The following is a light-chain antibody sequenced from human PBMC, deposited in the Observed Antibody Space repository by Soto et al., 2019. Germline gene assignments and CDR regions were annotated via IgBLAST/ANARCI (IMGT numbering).Light chain of an antibody. V-gene: IGLV2-18*02. CDR2: DVS. J-gene: IGLJ1*01. Sequence: QSVLTRPPSVSGSPGQSVTISCTGTSSDVGGYNRVSWYQQPPGKAPKLLIYDVSNRPSGGSTRFSGSKSGNTASLTISGLQAEDEADYYCTSYATGSAYVFGPGTKVT. CDR3: TSYATGSAYV. CDR1: SSDVGGYNR.